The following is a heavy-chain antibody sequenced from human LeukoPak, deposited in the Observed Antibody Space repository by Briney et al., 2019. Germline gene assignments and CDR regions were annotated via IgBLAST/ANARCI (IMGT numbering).Heavy chain of an antibody. CDR1: GGSISSYY. J-gene: IGHJ3*02. D-gene: IGHD3-10*01. CDR2: IYSSGST. V-gene: IGHV4-4*07. CDR3: TKSDGYGLIRI. Sequence: SETLSLTCTVSGGSISSYYWSWVRQPAGKGLEWIGRIYSSGSTNYNPSLKSRVTMSVDTSKNQFSLKVISMTAADTAAYYCTKSDGYGLIRICGRGTMVTVSS.